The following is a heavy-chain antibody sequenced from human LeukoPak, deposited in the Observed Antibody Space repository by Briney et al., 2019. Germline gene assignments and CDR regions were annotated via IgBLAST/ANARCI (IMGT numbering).Heavy chain of an antibody. CDR1: GFTFSSYG. D-gene: IGHD6-19*01. CDR3: AKDQHRYSSGWYYFDY. J-gene: IGHJ4*02. CDR2: ISYDGSNK. Sequence: GGSLRLSCAASGFTFSSYGMHWVRQAPGKGLEWVAVISYDGSNKYYADSVKGRFTISRDNSKNTLYLQMNSLRAEDTAVYYCAKDQHRYSSGWYYFDYWGQGTLVTVSS. V-gene: IGHV3-30*18.